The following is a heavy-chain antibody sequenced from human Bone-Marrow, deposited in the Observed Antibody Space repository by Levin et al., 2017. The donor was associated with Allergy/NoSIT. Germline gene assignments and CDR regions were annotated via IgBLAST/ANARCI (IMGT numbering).Heavy chain of an antibody. J-gene: IGHJ6*02. Sequence: GGSLRLSCVASGFSFSSYWMSWVRQAPGKGLEWVANIKHDGSDKYYAASVEGRFTISRDNAKNTLFLEMNSLRAEDTAVYYCAAGGQLVFYYYYGMDVWGQGTTVNVSS. CDR2: IKHDGSDK. D-gene: IGHD3-10*01. CDR1: GFSFSSYW. V-gene: IGHV3-7*01. CDR3: AAGGQLVFYYYYGMDV.